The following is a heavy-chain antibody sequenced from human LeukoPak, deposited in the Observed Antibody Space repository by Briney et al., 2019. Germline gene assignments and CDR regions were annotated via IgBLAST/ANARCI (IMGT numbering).Heavy chain of an antibody. D-gene: IGHD3-10*01. V-gene: IGHV4-34*01. Sequence: GSLRLSCAASGFTFSSYAMSWVRQAPGKGLEWIGEINHSGSTNYNPSLKSRVTISVDTSKNQFSLKLSSVTAADTAVYYCARGGIADYYGSGSPFDYWGQGTLVTVSS. CDR1: GFTFSSYA. J-gene: IGHJ4*02. CDR3: ARGGIADYYGSGSPFDY. CDR2: INHSGST.